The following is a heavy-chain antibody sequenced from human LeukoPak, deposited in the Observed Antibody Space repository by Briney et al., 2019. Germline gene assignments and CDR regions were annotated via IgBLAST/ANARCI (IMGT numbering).Heavy chain of an antibody. J-gene: IGHJ6*03. CDR3: VRVDFYYYYMDV. CDR1: GYTFIDYW. CDR2: IWPRKSDT. V-gene: IGHV5-51*01. Sequence: GESLEISCQASGYTFIDYWIGWVRQMPGKGLEWMAIIWPRKSDTRYSPSFQGQVTISADKSSSTAYLQWGSLKASDTAMYYCVRVDFYYYYMDVWGKGTTVTVSS.